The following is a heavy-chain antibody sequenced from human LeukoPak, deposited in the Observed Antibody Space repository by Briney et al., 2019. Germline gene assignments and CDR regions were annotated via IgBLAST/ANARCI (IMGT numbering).Heavy chain of an antibody. V-gene: IGHV3-53*01. CDR3: AREGVVVVAATQYFYAMDD. CDR2: IYSDDST. CDR1: GLTVSSNY. J-gene: IGHJ6*02. D-gene: IGHD2-15*01. Sequence: GGSLRLSCAASGLTVSSNYMNWVRQAPGKGLEWVSVIYSDDSTYYADSVKGRFTISRDNSKNTLYLQMKSLRTEDTAVYYCAREGVVVVAATQYFYAMDDWGQGTTVTVSS.